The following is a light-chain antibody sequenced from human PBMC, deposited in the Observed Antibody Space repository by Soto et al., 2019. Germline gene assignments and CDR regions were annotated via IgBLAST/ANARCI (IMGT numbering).Light chain of an antibody. CDR3: HQYNDWPPYT. CDR2: GGS. Sequence: EVVMTQSPATLSASPGERVTLSCRASQNIGSSLAWYQQRPGQAPRLLLYGGSTRATGIPARFSGSGSGTSVTVIISSLQSEDFAVYYCHQYNDWPPYTFGQGTNLEFK. V-gene: IGKV3-15*01. CDR1: QNIGSS. J-gene: IGKJ2*01.